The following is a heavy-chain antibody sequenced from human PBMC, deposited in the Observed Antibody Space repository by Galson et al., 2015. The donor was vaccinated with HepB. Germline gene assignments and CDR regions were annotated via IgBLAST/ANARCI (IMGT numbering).Heavy chain of an antibody. Sequence: SLRLSCAASGFTFSSYAMHWVRQAPGKGLEWVAVISYDGSNKYYADSVKGRFTISRDNSKNTLYLQMNSLRAEDTAVYYCARGDARYSSGWYYYYYGMDVWGQGTTVTVPS. CDR1: GFTFSSYA. CDR2: ISYDGSNK. CDR3: ARGDARYSSGWYYYYYGMDV. V-gene: IGHV3-30*04. D-gene: IGHD6-19*01. J-gene: IGHJ6*02.